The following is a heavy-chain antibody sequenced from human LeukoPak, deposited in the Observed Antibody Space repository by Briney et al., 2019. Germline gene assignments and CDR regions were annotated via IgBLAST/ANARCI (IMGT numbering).Heavy chain of an antibody. V-gene: IGHV3-53*01. Sequence: GGSLRLSCAAFGFTVSNHYMNWVRQAPGKGLEWVSVIYSGGSTYYADSVKGRFTISRDNSKNTLYLQMNSLRAEDTAVYYCATYAFWGQGTLVTVSS. CDR2: IYSGGST. J-gene: IGHJ4*02. D-gene: IGHD2-2*01. CDR3: ATYAF. CDR1: GFTVSNHY.